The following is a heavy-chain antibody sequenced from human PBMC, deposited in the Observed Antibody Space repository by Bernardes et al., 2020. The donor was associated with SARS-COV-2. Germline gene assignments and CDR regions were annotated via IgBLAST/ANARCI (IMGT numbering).Heavy chain of an antibody. D-gene: IGHD2-21*02. CDR3: AGSSCGIDCYSGGLRSWDYGMDV. V-gene: IGHV4-39*01. J-gene: IGHJ6*02. Sequence: SETLSLTCTVSGGSITSSNYYWGWRLQAPGKGLEWIGSIYSSGNSYYSPSLQTRVPESVDTSKNQFSLRRRFVTAADTAVYYCAGSSCGIDCYSGGLRSWDYGMDVWGQRITVTVSS. CDR2: IYSSGNS. CDR1: GGSITSSNYY.